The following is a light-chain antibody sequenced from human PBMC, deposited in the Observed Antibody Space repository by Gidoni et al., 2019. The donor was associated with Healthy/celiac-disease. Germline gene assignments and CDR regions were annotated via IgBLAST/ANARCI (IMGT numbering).Light chain of an antibody. V-gene: IGKV1-39*01. J-gene: IGKJ1*01. CDR2: AAS. Sequence: DLQMTQSPSSLSASVGDRVTSTCRASQSISSYLNWYQQKPGKAPKLLIYAASSLQSGVPSRFSGSGSGTDFTLTISSLQPEDFAAYYCQQSYNTPWTFGQGTKVEIK. CDR3: QQSYNTPWT. CDR1: QSISSY.